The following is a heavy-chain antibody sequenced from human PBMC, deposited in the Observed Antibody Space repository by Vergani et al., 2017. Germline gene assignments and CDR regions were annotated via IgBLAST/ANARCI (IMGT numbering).Heavy chain of an antibody. V-gene: IGHV4-59*01. Sequence: QVQLQESGPGLVKPSETLSLTCTVSGGSISSYYWSWIRQPPGKRLEWIGYIYYSGSTNYNPSLKSRVTISVDTSKNQFSLKLSSVTAADTAVYYCARVGRVVSWGQGTTVTVSS. D-gene: IGHD2-8*02. CDR3: ARVGRVVS. CDR1: GGSISSYY. CDR2: IYYSGST. J-gene: IGHJ6*02.